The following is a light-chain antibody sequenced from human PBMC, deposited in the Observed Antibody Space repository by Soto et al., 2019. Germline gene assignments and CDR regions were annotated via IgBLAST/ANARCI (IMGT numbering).Light chain of an antibody. V-gene: IGKV3-20*01. Sequence: EIVLTQSPGTLSLSPGERATLSCRASQSVDRNYLAWYQHNPGQAPRLLIYGASTRATGIPDRFSGSGSGTDFTLTISRLEPEDFAVYYCHQYGLSPPYTFGPGTKVDIK. J-gene: IGKJ3*01. CDR3: HQYGLSPPYT. CDR1: QSVDRNY. CDR2: GAS.